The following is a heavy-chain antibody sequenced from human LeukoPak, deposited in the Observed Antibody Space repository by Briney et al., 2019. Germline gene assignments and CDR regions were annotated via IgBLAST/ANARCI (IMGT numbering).Heavy chain of an antibody. CDR3: ARRAGAHSHPYDY. CDR1: GFTFSSYS. V-gene: IGHV3-53*01. CDR2: IYSDNT. J-gene: IGHJ4*02. D-gene: IGHD4/OR15-4a*01. Sequence: PRGSLRLSCAASGFTFSSYSMNWVRQAPGKGLEWVSFIYSDNTHYSDSVKGRFTISRDNSKNTLYLQMNSLRAEDTAVYYCARRAGAHSHPYDYWGQGTLATVSS.